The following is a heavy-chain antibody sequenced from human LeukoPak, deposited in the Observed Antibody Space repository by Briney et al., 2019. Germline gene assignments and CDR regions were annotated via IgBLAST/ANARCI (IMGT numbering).Heavy chain of an antibody. D-gene: IGHD3-22*01. CDR3: ARVVNKPTYYYDSSGYYFDY. J-gene: IGHJ4*02. CDR2: ISAYNGNT. CDR1: GYTVTSYG. V-gene: IGHV1-18*01. Sequence: ASVKVSCKASGYTVTSYGIIWVRQAPGQGLEWMGWISAYNGNTNYAQKLQGRVTMTTDTSTSTAYMELRSLRSDDTAVYYCARVVNKPTYYYDSSGYYFDYWGQGTLVTVSS.